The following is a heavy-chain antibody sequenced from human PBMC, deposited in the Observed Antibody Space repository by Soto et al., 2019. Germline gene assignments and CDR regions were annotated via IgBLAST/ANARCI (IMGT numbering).Heavy chain of an antibody. J-gene: IGHJ5*02. V-gene: IGHV4-30-2*01. D-gene: IGHD5-12*01. CDR1: GGSISSGGYS. CDR3: ARGHSGYESYNWFDP. Sequence: SETLSLTCAVSGGSISSGGYSWSWIRQPPGKGLEWIGYIYHSGSTYYNPSLKSRVTISVDRSRNQFSLKLSSVTAADTAVYYCARGHSGYESYNWFDPWGQGTLVTVSS. CDR2: IYHSGST.